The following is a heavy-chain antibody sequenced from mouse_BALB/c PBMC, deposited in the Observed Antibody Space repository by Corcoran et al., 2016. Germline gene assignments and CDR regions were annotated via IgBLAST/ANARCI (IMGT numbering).Heavy chain of an antibody. CDR1: GFNIKDTY. CDR3: ARLSTAYYAMDY. J-gene: IGHJ4*01. V-gene: IGHV14-3*02. D-gene: IGHD1-2*01. CDR2: IDPANGNT. Sequence: EVQLQQSGAELVKPGASVKLSCTASGFNIKDTYMHWVKQRPEQGLEWIGRIDPANGNTKYDPKFQGKATITADTSSNTAYLQLSSLTSDDTAVYYCARLSTAYYAMDYWGQGTSVTVSS.